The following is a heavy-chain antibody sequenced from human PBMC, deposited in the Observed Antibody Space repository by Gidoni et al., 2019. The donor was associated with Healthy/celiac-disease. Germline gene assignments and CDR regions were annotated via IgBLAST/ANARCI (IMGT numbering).Heavy chain of an antibody. D-gene: IGHD6-13*01. V-gene: IGHV4-34*01. Sequence: QVQLQQWGAGLLKPSETLSLTCAVYGGSFSGYYWSWIRQPPGKGLEWIGEINHSGSTNYNPSLKSRVTISVDTSKNQFSLKLSSVTAADTAVYYCARVGSRLLYSSSWAFAYWGQGTLVTVSS. CDR1: GGSFSGYY. CDR2: INHSGST. CDR3: ARVGSRLLYSSSWAFAY. J-gene: IGHJ4*02.